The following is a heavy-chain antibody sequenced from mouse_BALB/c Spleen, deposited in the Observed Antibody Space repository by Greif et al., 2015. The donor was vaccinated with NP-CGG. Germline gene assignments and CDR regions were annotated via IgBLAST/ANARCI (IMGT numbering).Heavy chain of an antibody. J-gene: IGHJ3*01. Sequence: EVKLMESGGGLVEPGGSLKLSCAASGFAFSSYDMSWVRQTPEKRLEWVAYISSGGGSTYYPDTVKGRFTISRDNAKNTLYLQMSSLKSEDTAMYYCARQTYYYGSSYVPFAYWGQGTLVTVSA. CDR3: ARQTYYYGSSYVPFAY. D-gene: IGHD1-1*01. CDR1: GFAFSSYD. V-gene: IGHV5-12-1*01. CDR2: ISSGGGST.